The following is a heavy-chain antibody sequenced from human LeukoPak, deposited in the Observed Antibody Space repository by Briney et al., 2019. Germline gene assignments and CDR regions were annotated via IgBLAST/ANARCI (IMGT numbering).Heavy chain of an antibody. CDR1: GGTFSSYA. V-gene: IGHV1-69*04. D-gene: IGHD2-15*01. Sequence: SVKVSCKASGGTFSSYAISWVRQAPGQGLEWMGRIIPILGIANYAQKFQGRVTITADKSTSTAHMELSSLRSEDTAVYYCARIRGDCSGGSCYSVNYYYGMDVWGQGTTVTVSS. J-gene: IGHJ6*02. CDR3: ARIRGDCSGGSCYSVNYYYGMDV. CDR2: IIPILGIA.